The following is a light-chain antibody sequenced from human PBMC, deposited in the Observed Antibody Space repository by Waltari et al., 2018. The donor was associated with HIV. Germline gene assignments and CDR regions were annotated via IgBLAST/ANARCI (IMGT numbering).Light chain of an antibody. Sequence: EIQMTQSPSTLSAFVGDRVTITCRASQSIKTWLAWYQQKPGKAPKLLIYKASTLEIGVPSRFTGSGSGTEFTLTISSLQPDDSATYYCQRYNSDLWAFGQGTKVEIK. CDR3: QRYNSDLWA. V-gene: IGKV1-5*03. CDR1: QSIKTW. CDR2: KAS. J-gene: IGKJ1*01.